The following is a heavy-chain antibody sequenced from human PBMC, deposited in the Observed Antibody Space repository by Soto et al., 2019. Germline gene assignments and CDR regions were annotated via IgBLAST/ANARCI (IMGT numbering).Heavy chain of an antibody. J-gene: IGHJ4*02. V-gene: IGHV4-34*01. Sequence: QVQLQQWGAGLLKPSETLSLTCAVYGGSFSGYYWSWIRQPPGKGLEWIGEINHSGSTNYNPSLTRLVTISVATSKTQFSLKLSSVTAAATAVYYCARVYSNYGHYFDYWGQGTLVTVSS. CDR3: ARVYSNYGHYFDY. D-gene: IGHD4-4*01. CDR1: GGSFSGYY. CDR2: INHSGST.